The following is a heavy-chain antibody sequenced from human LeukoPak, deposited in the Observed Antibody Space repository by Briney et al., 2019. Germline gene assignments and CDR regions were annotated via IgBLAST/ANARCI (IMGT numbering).Heavy chain of an antibody. J-gene: IGHJ6*03. CDR3: ARGLPNDYYYYYVDV. Sequence: GGSLRLSCAASGFSFSGYEMNWIRQAPGKGLEWVSYISSSGSTIYYADSVKGRFTISRDNAKNSLYLQMNSLRAEDTAVYYCARGLPNDYYYYYVDVWGKGTTVTVSS. CDR2: ISSSGSTI. CDR1: GFSFSGYE. V-gene: IGHV3-48*03.